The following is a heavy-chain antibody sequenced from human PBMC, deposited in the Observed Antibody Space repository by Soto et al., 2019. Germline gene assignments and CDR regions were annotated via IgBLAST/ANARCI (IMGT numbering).Heavy chain of an antibody. D-gene: IGHD2-15*01. CDR3: AKDVAVVVVAATYFY. CDR1: GFTFSSYA. J-gene: IGHJ4*02. V-gene: IGHV3-23*01. Sequence: EVQLLESGGGLVQPGGSLRLSCAASGFTFSSYAMSWVRQAPGKGLEWVSAISGSGGSTYYADSVKGRFTISRDNSKNTLYLQMNSLRAEDTAVYYSAKDVAVVVVAATYFYWGQGTLVTVSS. CDR2: ISGSGGST.